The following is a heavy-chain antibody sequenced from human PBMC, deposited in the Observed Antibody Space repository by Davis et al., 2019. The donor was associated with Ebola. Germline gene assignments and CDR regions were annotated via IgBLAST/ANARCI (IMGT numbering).Heavy chain of an antibody. V-gene: IGHV3-7*03. J-gene: IGHJ4*02. CDR3: ARENTNRGGFDY. CDR2: VKQGGSEK. Sequence: GESLKISCAASGFTFANYWMTWVRQAPGKGLEWVANVKQGGSEKNYVDSVKGRFTISRDNAKNSLHLQMNSLRPEDTAVYYCARENTNRGGFDYWGQGTLVTVSS. CDR1: GFTFANYW. D-gene: IGHD2-8*01.